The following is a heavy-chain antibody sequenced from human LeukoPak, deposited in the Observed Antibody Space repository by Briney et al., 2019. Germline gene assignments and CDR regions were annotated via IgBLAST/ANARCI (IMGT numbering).Heavy chain of an antibody. Sequence: GGSLRLSCAASGFTFSDYYMSWIRQAPGKGLEWVSYISSSGSTIYYADSMKGRFTISRDNAKNSLYLQMNSLRAEDAAVYYCARGSYDFWSGYYTGSDYWGQGTLVTVSS. V-gene: IGHV3-11*01. CDR2: ISSSGSTI. J-gene: IGHJ4*02. CDR1: GFTFSDYY. CDR3: ARGSYDFWSGYYTGSDY. D-gene: IGHD3-3*01.